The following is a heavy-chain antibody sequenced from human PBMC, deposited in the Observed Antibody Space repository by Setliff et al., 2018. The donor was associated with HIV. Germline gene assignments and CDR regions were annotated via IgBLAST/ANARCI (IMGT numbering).Heavy chain of an antibody. CDR1: GFTVTNAW. CDR2: IKRKTDGGTT. J-gene: IGHJ5*02. Sequence: GGSLRLSCTASGFTVTNAWLTWVRQAPGKGLEWVGRIKRKTDGGTTDYAAPVKGKFTISRDGSRNTLFLQMNNLKTEDTAMYYCTTDWGGGGGAPLDPWGQGTLVTSPQ. V-gene: IGHV3-15*01. D-gene: IGHD2-21*01. CDR3: TTDWGGGGGAPLDP.